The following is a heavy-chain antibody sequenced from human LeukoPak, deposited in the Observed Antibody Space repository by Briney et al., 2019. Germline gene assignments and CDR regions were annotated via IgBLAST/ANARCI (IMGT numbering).Heavy chain of an antibody. Sequence: ASVKVSCKASGYPFTTYFMHWVRQAPGQGLEWMGIINPSGGCTTYAQKFQGRVTMTRDTSTSTVYMELSSLRSEDTAVYFCARGSNYYFDSSADYPRYWGQGTLVTVSS. V-gene: IGHV1-46*01. CDR2: INPSGGCT. J-gene: IGHJ4*02. CDR3: ARGSNYYFDSSADYPRY. D-gene: IGHD3-22*01. CDR1: GYPFTTYF.